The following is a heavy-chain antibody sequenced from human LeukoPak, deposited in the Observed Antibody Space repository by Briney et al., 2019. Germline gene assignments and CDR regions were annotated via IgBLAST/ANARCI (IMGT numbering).Heavy chain of an antibody. J-gene: IGHJ4*02. CDR3: ARVRSSRSHKFDY. D-gene: IGHD1-14*01. V-gene: IGHV3-21*01. CDR1: GFTFSSHS. Sequence: GGSLRLSCEASGFTFSSHSMNWVRQAPGKGLEWVSSISSSSSYIYYADSVKGRFTISRDNAKNSLYLQMNSLRAEDTAVYYCARVRSSRSHKFDYWGQGTLVTVSS. CDR2: ISSSSSYI.